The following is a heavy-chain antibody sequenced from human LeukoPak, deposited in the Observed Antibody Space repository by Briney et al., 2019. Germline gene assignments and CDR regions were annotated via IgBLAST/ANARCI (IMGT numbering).Heavy chain of an antibody. CDR2: INHSGST. J-gene: IGHJ4*02. D-gene: IGHD2-2*01. V-gene: IGHV4-34*01. CDR3: ARRLPAALDY. Sequence: PSETLSLTCAVYGGSFSGYYWSWIRQPPGQGLEWIGEINHSGSTNYNPSLKSRVTISVDTSKNQFSLKLSSVTAADTAVYYCARRLPAALDYWGQGTLVTVSS. CDR1: GGSFSGYY.